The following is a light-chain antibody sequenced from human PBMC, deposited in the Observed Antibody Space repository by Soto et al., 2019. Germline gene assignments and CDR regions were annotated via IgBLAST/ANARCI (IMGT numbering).Light chain of an antibody. CDR2: GAS. V-gene: IGKV3-15*01. CDR3: PQYNNWPPWT. CDR1: QSVSSN. J-gene: IGKJ1*01. Sequence: EIVMTQSPATLSVSPGERATLSCRASQSVSSNLAWYQQKPGQAPRLLIYGASTRATGIPARFSGSGSGTEFTHTISSLQSEDFAVYYCPQYNNWPPWTFGQGTKVEIK.